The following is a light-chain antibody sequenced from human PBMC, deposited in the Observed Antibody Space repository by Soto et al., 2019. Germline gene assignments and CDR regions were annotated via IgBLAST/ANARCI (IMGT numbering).Light chain of an antibody. CDR1: SSDVGGYNY. V-gene: IGLV2-11*01. CDR2: DVS. Sequence: QSVLTQPRSVSGSPGQSVTISCTGTSSDVGGYNYVSWYQQHPGKAPKLMIYDVSNRPSGVPDRVSGSKSGNTASLTISGLQAEDEADYYCCSYAGSYTVVFGGGTKLTVL. J-gene: IGLJ2*01. CDR3: CSYAGSYTVV.